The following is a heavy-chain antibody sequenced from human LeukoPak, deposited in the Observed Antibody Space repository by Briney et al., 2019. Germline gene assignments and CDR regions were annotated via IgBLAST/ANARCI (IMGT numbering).Heavy chain of an antibody. D-gene: IGHD6-19*01. CDR2: ISSSSSYI. J-gene: IGHJ4*02. CDR1: GFTFSNYW. CDR3: AREEWLEDY. V-gene: IGHV3-21*01. Sequence: TGGSLRLSCAVSGFTFSNYWMNWVRQAPGKGLEWVSSISSSSSYIYYADSVKGRFTISRDNAKNSLYLQMNSLRAEDTAVYYCAREEWLEDYWGQGTLVTVSS.